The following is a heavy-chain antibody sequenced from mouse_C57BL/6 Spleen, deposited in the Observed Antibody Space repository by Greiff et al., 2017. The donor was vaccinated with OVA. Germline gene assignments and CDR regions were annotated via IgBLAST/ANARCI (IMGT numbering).Heavy chain of an antibody. V-gene: IGHV3-6*01. CDR1: GEASTSGDY. Sequence: DVKLQESGPGLVKPSQSLSITGLGSGEASTSGDYSNRIRQFPGNKLKWIGYISYDGSNNYNPSLKNRISITRDTSKNQFFLKLNAVTTEDTATYYGARNLIYYCGSSTGHYAMDYWGQGTSVTVSS. CDR2: ISYDGSN. J-gene: IGHJ4*01. CDR3: ARNLIYYCGSSTGHYAMDY. D-gene: IGHD1-1*01.